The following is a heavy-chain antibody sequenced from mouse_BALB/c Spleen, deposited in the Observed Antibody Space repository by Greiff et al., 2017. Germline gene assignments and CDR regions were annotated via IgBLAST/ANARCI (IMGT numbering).Heavy chain of an antibody. J-gene: IGHJ2*01. CDR1: GFTFSNYW. CDR3: TRPYGNYRYFDY. CDR2: IRLKSNNYAT. Sequence: EVMLVESGGGLVQPGGSMKLSCVASGFTFSNYWMNWVRQSPEKGLEWVAEIRLKSNNYATHYAESVKGRFTISRDDSKSSVYLQMNNLRAEDTGIYYCTRPYGNYRYFDYWGQGTTLTVSS. V-gene: IGHV6-6*02. D-gene: IGHD2-10*02.